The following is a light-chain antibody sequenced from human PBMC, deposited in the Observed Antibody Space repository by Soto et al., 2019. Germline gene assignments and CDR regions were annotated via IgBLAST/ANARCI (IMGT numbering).Light chain of an antibody. CDR3: HSFASSSTLV. CDR2: GVT. J-gene: IGLJ3*02. V-gene: IGLV2-8*01. Sequence: QSALTQPPSSSGSPGQSVTLSCTGTSSDVGAYNYVSWYQQHAGKAPKLEIYGVTKRASGVPDRFSGSKSANKASLTVSGLQPEDEADYYCHSFASSSTLVFGGGTKLTVL. CDR1: SSDVGAYNY.